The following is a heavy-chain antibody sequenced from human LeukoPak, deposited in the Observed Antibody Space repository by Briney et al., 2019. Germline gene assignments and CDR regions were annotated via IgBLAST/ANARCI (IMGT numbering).Heavy chain of an antibody. J-gene: IGHJ4*02. CDR3: AREPNSKYFDY. Sequence: PSETLSLTCTVSGGSISSYYWSWIRQPPGKGLEWIGYIYYSGSTNYIPSLKSRVTISVDTSKNQFSLKLSSVTAADTAVYYCAREPNSKYFDYWGQGTLVTVSS. CDR1: GGSISSYY. V-gene: IGHV4-59*01. CDR2: IYYSGST.